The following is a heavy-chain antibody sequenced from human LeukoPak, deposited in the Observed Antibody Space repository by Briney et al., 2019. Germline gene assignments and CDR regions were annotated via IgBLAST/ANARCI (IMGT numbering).Heavy chain of an antibody. CDR3: ARAQQLTALYYFDY. CDR1: GFTFSSYW. D-gene: IGHD6-13*01. J-gene: IGHJ4*02. Sequence: PGGSLRLSCAASGFTFSSYWMSWVRQAPGKGLEWVANIKQDGSEKYYVDSVKGRFTISRDNAKNSLYLQMNSLRAEDTAVYYCARAQQLTALYYFDYWGQGTLVTVSS. V-gene: IGHV3-7*01. CDR2: IKQDGSEK.